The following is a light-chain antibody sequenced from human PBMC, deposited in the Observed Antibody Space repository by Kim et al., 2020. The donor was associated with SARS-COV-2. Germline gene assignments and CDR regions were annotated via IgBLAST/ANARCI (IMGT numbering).Light chain of an antibody. V-gene: IGLV3-1*01. CDR2: QDS. CDR3: QAWDSSTTVV. CDR1: KLGDKY. J-gene: IGLJ2*01. Sequence: SYELTQPPSVSVSQGQTASITCSGDKLGDKYACWYQQKPGQSPVLVIYQDSKRPSGIPERFSGSNSGNTATLTISGTQAMDEADYYCQAWDSSTTVVFGG.